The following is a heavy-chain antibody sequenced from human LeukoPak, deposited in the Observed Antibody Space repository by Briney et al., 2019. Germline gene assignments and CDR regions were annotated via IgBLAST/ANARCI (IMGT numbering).Heavy chain of an antibody. Sequence: PSETLSLTCTVPGGSISSYYWSWIRQPPGKGLEWIGYISYTGSTNYNPSLKSRVTISLDTSKNQFSLKLTSVTAADTAVYYCARNSYGSWFFDYWGQGTLVTVSS. CDR2: ISYTGST. CDR1: GGSISSYY. CDR3: ARNSYGSWFFDY. V-gene: IGHV4-59*01. D-gene: IGHD6-13*01. J-gene: IGHJ4*02.